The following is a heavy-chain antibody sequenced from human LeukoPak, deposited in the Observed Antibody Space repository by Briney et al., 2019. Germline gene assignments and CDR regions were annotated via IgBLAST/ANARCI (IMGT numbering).Heavy chain of an antibody. Sequence: SETLSLTCTVSGGSISSYYWSWIRQPPGKGLEWIGYIYYSGSTNYNPSLKSRVTISVDTSKNQFSLKLSSVTAADTAVYYCARQISSGYYGFDIWGQGTMVTVSS. CDR3: ARQISSGYYGFDI. CDR1: GGSISSYY. J-gene: IGHJ3*02. V-gene: IGHV4-59*01. CDR2: IYYSGST. D-gene: IGHD3-22*01.